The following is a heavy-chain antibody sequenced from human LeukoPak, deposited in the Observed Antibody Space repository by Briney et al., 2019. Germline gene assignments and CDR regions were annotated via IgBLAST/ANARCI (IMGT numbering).Heavy chain of an antibody. D-gene: IGHD2-2*01. V-gene: IGHV3-7*01. Sequence: GSLRLSCAASGFTFSSYWMSWVRQAPGKGLEWVANIKQDGSEKYYVDSVKGRFTISRDNAKNSLYLQMNSLRAEDTAVYYCARVGFGIVVAYYFDYWGQGTLATVSS. CDR3: ARVGFGIVVAYYFDY. J-gene: IGHJ4*02. CDR2: IKQDGSEK. CDR1: GFTFSSYW.